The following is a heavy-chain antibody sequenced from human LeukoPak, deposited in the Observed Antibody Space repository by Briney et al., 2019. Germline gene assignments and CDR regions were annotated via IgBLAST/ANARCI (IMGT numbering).Heavy chain of an antibody. Sequence: GASVNVSFKSSVYTFTIYDINWVRQATGQGLEWMGWMNPNSGNTGYAQKFQGRVTITRNTSISTAYMELSSLRSEDTAVYYCAREFTMVRGHGRDYYYYYMDVWGKGTTVTVSS. J-gene: IGHJ6*03. CDR1: VYTFTIYD. CDR2: MNPNSGNT. V-gene: IGHV1-8*03. CDR3: AREFTMVRGHGRDYYYYYMDV. D-gene: IGHD3-10*01.